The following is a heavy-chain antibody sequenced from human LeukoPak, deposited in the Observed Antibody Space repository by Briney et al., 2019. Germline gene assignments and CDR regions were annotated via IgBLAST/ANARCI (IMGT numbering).Heavy chain of an antibody. Sequence: GGSLRLSCVVSGFTFRSYTMTWVRQAPGKGLEWVSAIGGSGANTYYADSVKGRFTISSDNSKNTLYLQMASLRADDTAVYYCAKNGGDSYGTGHFECWGKGTLVTVSS. V-gene: IGHV3-23*01. CDR3: AKNGGDSYGTGHFEC. J-gene: IGHJ4*02. CDR2: IGGSGANT. D-gene: IGHD3-10*01. CDR1: GFTFRSYT.